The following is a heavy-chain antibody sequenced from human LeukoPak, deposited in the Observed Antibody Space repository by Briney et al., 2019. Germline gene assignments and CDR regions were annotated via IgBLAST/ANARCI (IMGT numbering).Heavy chain of an antibody. V-gene: IGHV3-30*02. CDR1: GFIFSSYG. D-gene: IGHD3-22*01. J-gene: IGHJ4*02. CDR3: AKSQYQYDSSGHAPGDY. CDR2: IRYDGSKK. Sequence: PGGSLRLSCAASGFIFSSYGMHWVRQAPGKGLEWVAFIRYDGSKKYYADSVKGRFTISRDNSKNALYLQMNSLRAEDTAVYYCAKSQYQYDSSGHAPGDYWGQGTLVTVSS.